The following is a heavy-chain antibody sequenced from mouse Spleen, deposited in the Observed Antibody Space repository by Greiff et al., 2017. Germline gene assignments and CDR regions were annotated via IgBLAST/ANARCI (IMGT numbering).Heavy chain of an antibody. CDR1: GFSLTSYG. CDR3: ARTGRSDYYGSSYRYFDV. Sequence: VQLQQSGPGLVQPSQSLSITCTVSGFSLTSYGVHWVRQSPGKGLEWLGVIWSGGSTDYNAAFISRLSISKDNSKSQVFFKMNSLQADDTAIYYCARTGRSDYYGSSYRYFDVWGTGTTVTVSS. D-gene: IGHD1-1*01. V-gene: IGHV2-2*01. J-gene: IGHJ1*03. CDR2: IWSGGST.